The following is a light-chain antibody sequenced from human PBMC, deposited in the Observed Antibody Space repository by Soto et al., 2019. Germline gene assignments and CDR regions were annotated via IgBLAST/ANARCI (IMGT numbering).Light chain of an antibody. Sequence: EIVMTQSPATLSVSPGERATLSCRASQSVDINLAWYQQKPGHAPRLLSFGASTSATGIPAKFSGSGSGTDFNLTISSLQAEDFGVYFSQQDDNRPLTFSGGTKGEIK. J-gene: IGKJ4*01. CDR3: QQDDNRPLT. CDR2: GAS. V-gene: IGKV3D-15*01. CDR1: QSVDIN.